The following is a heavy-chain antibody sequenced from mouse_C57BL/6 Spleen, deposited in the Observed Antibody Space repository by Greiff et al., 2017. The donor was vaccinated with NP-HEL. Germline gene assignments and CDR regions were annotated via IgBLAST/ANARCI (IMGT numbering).Heavy chain of an antibody. D-gene: IGHD1-1*01. Sequence: EVLLVESGGGLVKPGGSLKLSCAASGFTFSDYGMHWVRQAPEKGLEWVAYISSGSSTIYYADKVKGRFTISRDNAKNTLFMHMTSLKSDDTAMEYCARILRWDYYAMDYWGQGTSVTVSS. CDR2: ISSGSSTI. CDR1: GFTFSDYG. J-gene: IGHJ4*01. V-gene: IGHV5-17*01. CDR3: ARILRWDYYAMDY.